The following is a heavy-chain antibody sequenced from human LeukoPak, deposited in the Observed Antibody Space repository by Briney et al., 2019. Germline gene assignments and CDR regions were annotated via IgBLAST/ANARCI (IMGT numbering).Heavy chain of an antibody. D-gene: IGHD3-10*01. CDR3: GDLGSAGTDH. CDR2: IRNKANGYIT. V-gene: IGHV3-72*01. Sequence: GGSLRLSCAASGFIFSGHYMDWVRQAPGQGLEWVGLIRNKANGYITVYAASVRGRFTISRDDSKNSIYLQMDSLKTEDTAVYYCGDLGSAGTDHWGQGTLVTVSS. J-gene: IGHJ4*02. CDR1: GFIFSGHY.